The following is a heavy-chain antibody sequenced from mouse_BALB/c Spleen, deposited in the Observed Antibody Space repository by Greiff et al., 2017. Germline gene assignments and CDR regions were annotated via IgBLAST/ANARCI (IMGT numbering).Heavy chain of an antibody. CDR2: ISDGGSYT. CDR1: GFTFSDYY. Sequence: EVKLMESGGGLVKPGGSLKLSCAASGFTFSDYYMYWVRQTPEKRLEWVATISDGGSYTYYPDSVKGRFTISRDNAKNNLYLQMSSLKSEDTAMYYCASGSYYAMDYWGQGTSVTVSS. D-gene: IGHD1-1*01. V-gene: IGHV5-4*02. CDR3: ASGSYYAMDY. J-gene: IGHJ4*01.